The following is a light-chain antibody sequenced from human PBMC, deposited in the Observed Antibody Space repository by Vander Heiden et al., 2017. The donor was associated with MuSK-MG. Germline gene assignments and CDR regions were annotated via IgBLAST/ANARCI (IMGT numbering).Light chain of an antibody. J-gene: IGKJ4*01. V-gene: IGKV3-11*01. CDR3: YQHDNRPPGT. CDR2: DAS. Sequence: TQSPAPLSLSLEDRATISCHARQSVSRYLTWYHQKPGEAPRLLIYDASKLAKGVPSRFSGSVSGTDFTLTISSLQPEDFAAYYCYQHDNRPPGTFGQGTKVEIK. CDR1: QSVSRY.